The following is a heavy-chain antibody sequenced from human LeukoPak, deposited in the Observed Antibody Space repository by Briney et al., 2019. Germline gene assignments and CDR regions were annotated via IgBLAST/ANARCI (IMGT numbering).Heavy chain of an antibody. CDR1: GFTVSSNY. CDR2: IYSGGST. V-gene: IGHV3-53*01. CDR3: ARVGYSYGYIRS. D-gene: IGHD5-18*01. J-gene: IGHJ5*02. Sequence: GGSLRLSCAASGFTVSSNYMSWVRQAPGKGLEWVTVIYSGGSTYYADSVKGRFTISRDNSKNTLYLQMNSLGAEDTAVYYCARVGYSYGYIRSWGQGTLVTVSS.